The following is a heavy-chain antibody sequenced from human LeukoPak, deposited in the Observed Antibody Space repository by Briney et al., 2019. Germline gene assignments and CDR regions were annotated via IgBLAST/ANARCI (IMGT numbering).Heavy chain of an antibody. CDR2: IIPILGIA. Sequence: SVKVSCKASGGTFSSYAISWVRQAPGQGLEWMGRIIPILGIANYAQKFQGRVTITADKSTSTAYMELSSLRSEDTAVYYCARETASGSDYWGQGTLVTVPS. V-gene: IGHV1-69*04. D-gene: IGHD1-26*01. CDR3: ARETASGSDY. CDR1: GGTFSSYA. J-gene: IGHJ4*02.